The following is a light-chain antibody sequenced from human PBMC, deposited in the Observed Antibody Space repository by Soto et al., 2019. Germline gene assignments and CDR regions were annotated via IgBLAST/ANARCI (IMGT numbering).Light chain of an antibody. Sequence: QSALTQPASVSASPGQSIAISCTGTDSDIGGYDHVSWYQQHPGKAPKLLIYDVTNRPSGVSSRFSGSKAGRTASLPISGLQTEDEADYYCSSHTSSTALVFGTGTKVTVL. V-gene: IGLV2-14*03. CDR2: DVT. CDR1: DSDIGGYDH. CDR3: SSHTSSTALV. J-gene: IGLJ1*01.